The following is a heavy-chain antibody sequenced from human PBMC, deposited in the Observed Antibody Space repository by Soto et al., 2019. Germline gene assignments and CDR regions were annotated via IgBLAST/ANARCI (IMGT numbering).Heavy chain of an antibody. J-gene: IGHJ4*02. Sequence: QVQLVESGGGVVQPGRSLRLSCATSGFTFNTYGMHWVRQAPGKRLEGVAYISYDGSNKYYADSVKGRFTISRDNSKNTLYLQVNSLRAEDTAVYYCAKKLPGDTVGFDYWGQGTLVTVSS. D-gene: IGHD4-4*01. CDR1: GFTFNTYG. CDR2: ISYDGSNK. V-gene: IGHV3-30*18. CDR3: AKKLPGDTVGFDY.